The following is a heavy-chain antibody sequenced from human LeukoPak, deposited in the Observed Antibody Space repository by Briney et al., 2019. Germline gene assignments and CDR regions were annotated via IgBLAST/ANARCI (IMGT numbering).Heavy chain of an antibody. D-gene: IGHD3-3*01. J-gene: IGHJ4*02. CDR3: ARGLNDSWTGENY. CDR2: ISSSGST. Sequence: SSETLSLTCTVSGDSISSGDYYWRWIRQPAGKGLEWIGRISSSGSTNYNPSLKSRVTISVDTSKNQFSLKVRYVTAADTAVYYCARGLNDSWTGENYWGQGTLVTVSS. CDR1: GDSISSGDYY. V-gene: IGHV4-61*02.